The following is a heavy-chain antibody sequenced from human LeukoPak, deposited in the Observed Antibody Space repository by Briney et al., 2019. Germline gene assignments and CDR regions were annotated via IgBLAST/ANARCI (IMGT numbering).Heavy chain of an antibody. CDR2: TYRSGST. J-gene: IGHJ6*03. CDR1: GYSINSGNY. V-gene: IGHV4-38-2*02. Sequence: SETLSLTCTVSGYSINSGNYWARTRPPPGKALEGIGNTYRSGSTNYNPSLKRRTTTSVDTSKNQFSLKVSSVTAADTAVYYCARGDCSGSICYSPMDVWGTGTTVTVSS. D-gene: IGHD2-21*01. CDR3: ARGDCSGSICYSPMDV.